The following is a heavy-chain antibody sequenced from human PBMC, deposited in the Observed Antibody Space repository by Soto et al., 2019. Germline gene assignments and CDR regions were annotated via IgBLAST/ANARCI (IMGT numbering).Heavy chain of an antibody. Sequence: ESLKISCQCSGYTFSNFWIGWVRQLPGQGLEWMGIIYPGDHETRYSQSFLGKVTISAEKSINTAYLQWSSLEASDSAFYFCARRPRSSPYFDVWGKGALVTVSS. CDR1: GYTFSNFW. D-gene: IGHD6-13*01. CDR2: IYPGDHET. CDR3: ARRPRSSPYFDV. V-gene: IGHV5-51*01. J-gene: IGHJ4*02.